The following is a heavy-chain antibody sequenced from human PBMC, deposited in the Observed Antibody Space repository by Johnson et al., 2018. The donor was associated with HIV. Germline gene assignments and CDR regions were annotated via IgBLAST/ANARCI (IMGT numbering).Heavy chain of an antibody. D-gene: IGHD6-13*01. CDR1: GFTFSSYG. CDR3: AKDLYSSSWTNDAFDI. CDR2: IWYDGSNK. J-gene: IGHJ3*02. Sequence: QVQLVESGGGVVQPGRSLRLSCAASGFTFSSYGMHWVRQAPGKGLEWVAVIWYDGSNKYYADSVKGRFTISRDNSKNSLYLQMNGLRAEDTAVYHCAKDLYSSSWTNDAFDIWGQGTMVTVSS. V-gene: IGHV3-33*06.